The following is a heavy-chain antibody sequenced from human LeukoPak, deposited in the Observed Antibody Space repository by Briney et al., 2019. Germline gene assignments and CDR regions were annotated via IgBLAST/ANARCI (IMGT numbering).Heavy chain of an antibody. J-gene: IGHJ3*02. CDR2: INHSGST. Sequence: PSETLSLTCTVSGGSISSGYYWSWIRQPPGKGLEWIGEINHSGSTNYNPSLKSRVTISVDTSKNQFSLKLSSVTAADTAVYYCARALLAGPDKDAFDIWGQGTMVTVSS. CDR3: ARALLAGPDKDAFDI. V-gene: IGHV4-34*01. CDR1: GGSISSGYY.